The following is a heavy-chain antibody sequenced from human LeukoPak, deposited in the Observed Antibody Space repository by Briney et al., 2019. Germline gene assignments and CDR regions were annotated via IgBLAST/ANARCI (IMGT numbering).Heavy chain of an antibody. CDR1: GGSFSGYY. J-gene: IGHJ3*02. D-gene: IGHD3-10*01. Sequence: SGTLSLTCAVYGGSFSGYYWSWIRQPPGKGLEWIGEINHSGSTNYNPSLKSRVTISVDTSKNQFSLKLSSVTAADTAVYYCARDGSHYYGSGSYWNDAFDIWGQGTMVTVSS. CDR3: ARDGSHYYGSGSYWNDAFDI. V-gene: IGHV4-34*01. CDR2: INHSGST.